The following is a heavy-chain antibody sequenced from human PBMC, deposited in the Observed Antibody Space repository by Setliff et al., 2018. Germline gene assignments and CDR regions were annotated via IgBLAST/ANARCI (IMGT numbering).Heavy chain of an antibody. J-gene: IGHJ6*03. CDR3: ARLPKIVTGYYGSHYYYYMDV. D-gene: IGHD3-9*01. Sequence: SETLSLTCAVSGGSISSSNWWSWVRQPPGKGLEWIGEIYHSGSTNYNPSLKSRVTISVDKSKNQFSLKLSSVTAADTAVYYCARLPKIVTGYYGSHYYYYMDVWGKGTTVTVSS. CDR2: IYHSGST. V-gene: IGHV4-4*02. CDR1: GGSISSSNW.